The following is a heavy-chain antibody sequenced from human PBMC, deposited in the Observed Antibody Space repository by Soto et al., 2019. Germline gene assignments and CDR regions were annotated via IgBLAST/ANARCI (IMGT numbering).Heavy chain of an antibody. CDR1: GGSISSYY. CDR2: IYYSGST. V-gene: IGHV4-59*01. J-gene: IGHJ6*02. CDR3: ARERGEFGYCSSTSCYAGQKTYYYYGMDV. Sequence: SSETLSLTCPVSGGSISSYYWSWIRQPPGKGLEWIGYIYYSGSTNYNPSLKSRVTISVDTSKNQFSLKLSSVTAADTAVYYCARERGEFGYCSSTSCYAGQKTYYYYGMDVWGQGTTVTVSS. D-gene: IGHD2-2*01.